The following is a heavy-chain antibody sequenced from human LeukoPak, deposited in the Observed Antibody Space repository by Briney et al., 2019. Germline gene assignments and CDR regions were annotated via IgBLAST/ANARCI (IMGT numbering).Heavy chain of an antibody. CDR2: ISDSGFNT. V-gene: IGHV3-23*01. D-gene: IGHD2-21*02. Sequence: PGGSLRLSCAASEFTLSGYDVNWVRQAPGKGLEWVSIISDSGFNTYYTDSVRGRFTASRDNPKNTLYLQMNSLRAEDTALYYCAKGLKEGRPWGLNYFDNWGQGTLVTVSS. J-gene: IGHJ4*02. CDR1: EFTLSGYD. CDR3: AKGLKEGRPWGLNYFDN.